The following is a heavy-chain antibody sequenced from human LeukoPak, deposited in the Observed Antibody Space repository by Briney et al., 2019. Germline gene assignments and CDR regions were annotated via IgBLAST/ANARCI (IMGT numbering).Heavy chain of an antibody. CDR3: ARGDGNYFDY. J-gene: IGHJ4*02. CDR2: FYSGDT. CDR1: GGSIGSGSNH. Sequence: SETLSLTCTVSGGSIGSGSNHWSWIRQPAGKGLEWIGRFYSGDTNYNPSLKSRVTISVDTSKNHFSLNLNSMTAADTAVCYCARGDGNYFDYWGQGALVTVSS. V-gene: IGHV4-61*02. D-gene: IGHD1-1*01.